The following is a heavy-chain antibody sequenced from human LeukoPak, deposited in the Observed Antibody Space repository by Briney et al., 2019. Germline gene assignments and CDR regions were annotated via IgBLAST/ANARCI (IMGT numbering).Heavy chain of an antibody. CDR2: ISGSGGST. CDR3: ARLRLHRAPTYYYYYGMDV. CDR1: GSTFRSYS. D-gene: IGHD4-11*01. J-gene: IGHJ6*02. Sequence: QSGGSLRLSCAASGSTFRSYSMNWVRQAPGKGLEWVSAISGSGGSTYYADSVKGRFTISRDNSKNTLYLQMNSLRAEDTAVYYCARLRLHRAPTYYYYYGMDVWGQGTTVTVSS. V-gene: IGHV3-23*01.